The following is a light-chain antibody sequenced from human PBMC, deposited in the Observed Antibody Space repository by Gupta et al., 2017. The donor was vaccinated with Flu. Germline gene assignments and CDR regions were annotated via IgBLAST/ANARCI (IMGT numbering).Light chain of an antibody. CDR2: GAS. CDR1: ESVSNN. J-gene: IGKJ1*01. Sequence: PATLSVSPGERATLSGRASESVSNNLAWFQQKHGQAPRLLIFGASFRGTGVPDRFSGSGSGTEFTLTISGLQSEDFAVYYCQQYHNWPRTFGQGTRVDIK. V-gene: IGKV3-15*01. CDR3: QQYHNWPRT.